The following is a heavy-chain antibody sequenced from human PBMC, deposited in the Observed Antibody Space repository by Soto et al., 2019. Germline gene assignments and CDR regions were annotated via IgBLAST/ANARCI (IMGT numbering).Heavy chain of an antibody. CDR2: IYYSGST. J-gene: IGHJ6*03. V-gene: IGHV4-59*01. D-gene: IGHD3-3*01. CDR3: ARAVRIFGVVTRQYYMDV. Sequence: SETLSLTCTVSGGSISSYYWSWIRQPPGKGLEWIGYIYYSGSTNYNPSLKSRVTISVDTSKNQFSLKLSSVTAADTAVYYWARAVRIFGVVTRQYYMDVWGKGTTVTVSS. CDR1: GGSISSYY.